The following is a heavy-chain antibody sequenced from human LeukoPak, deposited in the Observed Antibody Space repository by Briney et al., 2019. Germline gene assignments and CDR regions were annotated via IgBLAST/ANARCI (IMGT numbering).Heavy chain of an antibody. V-gene: IGHV1-2*02. Sequence: ASVKVSCKAFGYTFTNYGISWVRQAPGQGLEWMGWMHPNSGGTNYAQNFQGRVTMTRDTSITTAYMELSRLTSDDTAVYYCASLAHFDGSTYYPDFWGQGTLVTVSS. CDR1: GYTFTNYG. CDR2: MHPNSGGT. D-gene: IGHD3-22*01. J-gene: IGHJ4*02. CDR3: ASLAHFDGSTYYPDF.